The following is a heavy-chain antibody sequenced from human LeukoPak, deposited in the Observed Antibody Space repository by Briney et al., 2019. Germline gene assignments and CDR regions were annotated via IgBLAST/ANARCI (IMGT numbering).Heavy chain of an antibody. CDR3: ARDRGSFDFDY. D-gene: IGHD1-26*01. J-gene: IGHJ4*02. V-gene: IGHV4-59*01. CDR1: GGSISSYY. CDR2: IYYSGST. Sequence: SETLSLTCTVSGGSISSYYWSWIRQPRGKGLEWIGYIYYSGSTNYNPSLKSRVTISVDTSKNQFSLKLSSVTAADTAVYYCARDRGSFDFDYWGQGTLVTVSS.